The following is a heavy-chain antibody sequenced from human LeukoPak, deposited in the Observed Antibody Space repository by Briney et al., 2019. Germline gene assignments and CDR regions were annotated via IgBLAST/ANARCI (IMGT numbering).Heavy chain of an antibody. V-gene: IGHV7-4-1*02. Sequence: ASVKVSCKTSGYTFTDYGIHWVRQAPGQGLEWMGWINTYTGDPTYAQAFTGRFVFSLDTSVSTAYLQISSLKADDTAVFYCARDGSTNWYYYYGLEVWGQGTAVTVSS. D-gene: IGHD1-1*01. CDR3: ARDGSTNWYYYYGLEV. CDR2: INTYTGDP. J-gene: IGHJ6*02. CDR1: GYTFTDYG.